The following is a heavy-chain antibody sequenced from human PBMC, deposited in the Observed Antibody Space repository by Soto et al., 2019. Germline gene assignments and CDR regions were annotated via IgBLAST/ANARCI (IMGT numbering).Heavy chain of an antibody. V-gene: IGHV1-18*01. CDR1: GYTFTSYG. CDR2: ISAYNGNT. J-gene: IGHJ5*02. Sequence: ASVKVSCKASGYTFTSYGISWVRQAPGQGLEWMGWISAYNGNTNYAQKLQGRVTMTTDTSTSTAYMELRSLRSDDTAVYYCAGDLRIAAAGRVWFDPWGQGTLVTVSS. CDR3: AGDLRIAAAGRVWFDP. D-gene: IGHD6-13*01.